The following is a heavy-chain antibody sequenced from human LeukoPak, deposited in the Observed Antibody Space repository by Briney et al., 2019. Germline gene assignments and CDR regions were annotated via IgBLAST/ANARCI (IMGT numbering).Heavy chain of an antibody. D-gene: IGHD1-1*01. V-gene: IGHV3-53*01. J-gene: IGHJ4*02. Sequence: GGSLRLSCEASGFTVSSNHMSWVRQAPGKGLKWVSVIYSGGSTDYADSVKGRFTISRDNLKNTLYLQMNSLRAEDTAVYYCARGPAGYNWGQGTLVTFSS. CDR1: GFTVSSNH. CDR2: IYSGGST. CDR3: ARGPAGYN.